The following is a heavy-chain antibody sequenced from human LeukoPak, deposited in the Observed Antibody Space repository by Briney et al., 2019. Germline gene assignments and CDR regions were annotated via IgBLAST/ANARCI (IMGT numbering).Heavy chain of an antibody. V-gene: IGHV3-74*01. D-gene: IGHD3-16*01. CDR3: ARSGGGYFDY. Sequence: PGGSLRLSCAASGVTFSGDWMHWVRQAPRKGLVWVSRINSDGSTTSYADSVKGRFTISRDNAKNTLYLQMNSLVAEDTAVYYCARSGGGYFDYWGPGTLVTVSS. CDR2: INSDGSTT. CDR1: GVTFSGDW. J-gene: IGHJ4*02.